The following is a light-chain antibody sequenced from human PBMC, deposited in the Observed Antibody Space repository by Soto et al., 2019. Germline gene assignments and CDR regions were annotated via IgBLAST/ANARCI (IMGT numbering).Light chain of an antibody. Sequence: IQMTQSATSLAACVGDRVTITCRASQDIRNFVAWYQQKPGKAPKLLIYAASTLQSGVPSRFSGSGSGTDFTLTINSLQPEDVATYSCQKYSSVPVFGPGTKVEIK. CDR3: QKYSSVPV. V-gene: IGKV1-27*01. CDR1: QDIRNF. J-gene: IGKJ3*01. CDR2: AAS.